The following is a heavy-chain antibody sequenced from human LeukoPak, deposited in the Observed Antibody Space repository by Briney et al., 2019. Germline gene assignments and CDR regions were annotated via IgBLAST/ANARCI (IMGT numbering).Heavy chain of an antibody. J-gene: IGHJ4*02. D-gene: IGHD2-15*01. CDR1: GGSISGSDYW. Sequence: SETLSLTCAVSGGSISGSDYWWAWIRQPPGKGLDWIASIFYSERTHYNPSLQSRVIISVDTSKNQFSLELNSVTAADPAVYYCARQRGLGSWSFDYWGLGALVTVSS. V-gene: IGHV4-39*01. CDR2: IFYSERT. CDR3: ARQRGLGSWSFDY.